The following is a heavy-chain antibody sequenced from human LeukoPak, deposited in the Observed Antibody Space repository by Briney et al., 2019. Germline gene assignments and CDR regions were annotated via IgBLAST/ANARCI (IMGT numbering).Heavy chain of an antibody. CDR2: IIPIFGTA. Sequence: SVKVSCKASGGTFSSYAISWVRQAPGQGLEWMGRIIPIFGTANYAQKFLDRVTITTDESPSTAYMQLSSLRSEDTAVYYCASTRLDSMVVTQGNWFDPWGQGTLVTVSS. D-gene: IGHD4-23*01. CDR3: ASTRLDSMVVTQGNWFDP. J-gene: IGHJ5*02. CDR1: GGTFSSYA. V-gene: IGHV1-69*05.